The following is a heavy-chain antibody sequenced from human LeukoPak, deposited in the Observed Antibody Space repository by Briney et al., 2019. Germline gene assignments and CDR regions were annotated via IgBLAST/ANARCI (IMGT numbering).Heavy chain of an antibody. V-gene: IGHV3-30*18. CDR1: GFTFSSYG. CDR2: ISYDGSNK. Sequence: GGSLRLSCAASGFTFSSYGMHWVRQAPGKGLEWVAVISYDGSNKYYADSVEGRFTISRDNSKNTLYLQMNSLRAEDTAVYYCAKDSAKYCSGGSCHIIDYWGQGTLVTVSS. J-gene: IGHJ4*02. CDR3: AKDSAKYCSGGSCHIIDY. D-gene: IGHD2-15*01.